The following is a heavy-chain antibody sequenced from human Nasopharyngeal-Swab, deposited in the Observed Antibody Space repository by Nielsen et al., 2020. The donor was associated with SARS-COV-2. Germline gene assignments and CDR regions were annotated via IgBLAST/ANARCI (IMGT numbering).Heavy chain of an antibody. J-gene: IGHJ4*02. Sequence: GESLKISCVTSGFTFGRYWMTWVRQAPGKGLEWVANIQQDGDITYYLESVKGRFTISRDNAKNSLYLQMNSLRAEDTAVYYCVRGGLGTGLENWGQGTLVTVSS. V-gene: IGHV3-7*04. D-gene: IGHD1-14*01. CDR3: VRGGLGTGLEN. CDR2: IQQDGDIT. CDR1: GFTFGRYW.